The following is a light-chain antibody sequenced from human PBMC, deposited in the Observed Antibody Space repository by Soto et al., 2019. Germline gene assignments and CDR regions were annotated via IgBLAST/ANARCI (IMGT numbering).Light chain of an antibody. CDR2: DVS. CDR1: SSDVGGYNY. CDR3: CSYAGSYTFWV. V-gene: IGLV2-11*01. J-gene: IGLJ1*01. Sequence: QSALTQPRSVSGSPGQSVTISCTGTSSDVGGYNYVSWYQQHPGKAPKLMIYDVSKRPSGVPDRFSGSKSGNTASLTISGXXAEDEADYYCCSYAGSYTFWVFGTGTKVTVL.